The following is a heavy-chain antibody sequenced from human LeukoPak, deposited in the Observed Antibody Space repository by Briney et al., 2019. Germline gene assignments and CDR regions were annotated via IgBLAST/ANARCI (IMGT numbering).Heavy chain of an antibody. Sequence: ASVKVSCKASGGTFSSYANSWVRQAPGQGLEWMGWISAYNGNTNYAQKLQGRVTMTTDTSTSTAYMELRSLRSDDTAVYYCARFGRLGYSSSWYRYWGQGTLVTVSS. CDR1: GGTFSSYA. J-gene: IGHJ4*02. CDR2: ISAYNGNT. CDR3: ARFGRLGYSSSWYRY. V-gene: IGHV1-18*01. D-gene: IGHD6-13*01.